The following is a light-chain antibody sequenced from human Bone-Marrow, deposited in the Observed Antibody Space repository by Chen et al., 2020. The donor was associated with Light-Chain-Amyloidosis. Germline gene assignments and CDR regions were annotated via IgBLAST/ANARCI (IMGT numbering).Light chain of an antibody. CDR1: VLAKEY. CDR3: YSAADNNWV. J-gene: IGLJ3*02. Sequence: SYELTQPSSVSVSPGQTARITCSGNVLAKEYARWFQQQPGQAPVLVIYKDSELPSGIPERCSVSSSGTTVTLTISGAQVEDEPDYYGYSAADNNWVFGGGTKLTVL. CDR2: KDS. V-gene: IGLV3-27*01.